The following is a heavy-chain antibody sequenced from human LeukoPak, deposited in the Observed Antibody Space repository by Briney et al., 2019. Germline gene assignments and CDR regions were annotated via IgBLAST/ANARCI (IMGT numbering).Heavy chain of an antibody. Sequence: GGSLRLSCAASGFTFSSYAMSWVRQAPGKGLEWLSVPFSGGSTNYADSVKGRFTISRDQSKNTLFLQMNNLRVEDTAVYFCTRDPVTYCGGDCWGQGTLVTVSS. D-gene: IGHD2-21*01. CDR3: TRDPVTYCGGDC. CDR1: GFTFSSYA. J-gene: IGHJ4*02. V-gene: IGHV3-53*01. CDR2: PFSGGST.